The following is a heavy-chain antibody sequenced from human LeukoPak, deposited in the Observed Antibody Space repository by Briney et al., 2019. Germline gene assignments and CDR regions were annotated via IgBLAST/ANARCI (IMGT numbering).Heavy chain of an antibody. CDR2: ISGGGIST. CDR3: AKDRGAYGDYSYYYYGMDV. V-gene: IGHV3-23*01. Sequence: PGGSLRLSCAASGFTFSSYAMSWVRQAPGKGLEWVSAISGGGISTYYADSVKGRFTISRDNSKNTLYLQMDSLRAEDTAGYYCAKDRGAYGDYSYYYYGMDVWGQGATVTVSS. J-gene: IGHJ6*02. CDR1: GFTFSSYA. D-gene: IGHD4-17*01.